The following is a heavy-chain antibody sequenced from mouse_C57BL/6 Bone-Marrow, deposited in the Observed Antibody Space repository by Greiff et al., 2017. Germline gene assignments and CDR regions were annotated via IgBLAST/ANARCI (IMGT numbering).Heavy chain of an antibody. Sequence: EVQLQQSGPGLVKPSQSLSLTCSVTGYSITSGYYWNWIRQFPGNKLEWMGYKSYDGSNNYNPSLKNRISITRDTSKNQFFLKLNSVTTEDTATYYCARRFDVWGTGTTVTVSS. CDR1: GYSITSGYY. J-gene: IGHJ1*03. CDR3: ARRFDV. V-gene: IGHV3-6*01. CDR2: KSYDGSN.